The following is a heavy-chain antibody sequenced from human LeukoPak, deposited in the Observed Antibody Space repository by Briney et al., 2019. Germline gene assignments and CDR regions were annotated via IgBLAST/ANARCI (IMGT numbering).Heavy chain of an antibody. D-gene: IGHD3-22*01. CDR3: SRGLDSRKLGY. CDR2: IHPSGML. Sequence: PSETLPLTCTVSGAFLNSDDQYWNWIRQSPGKGLEWIGSIHPSGMLYNNPSLESRVTMSRDTSKNQFSLNLNSVTAADTAVYFCSRGLDSRKLGYWGQGILVTVSS. CDR1: GAFLNSDDQY. J-gene: IGHJ4*02. V-gene: IGHV4-31*03.